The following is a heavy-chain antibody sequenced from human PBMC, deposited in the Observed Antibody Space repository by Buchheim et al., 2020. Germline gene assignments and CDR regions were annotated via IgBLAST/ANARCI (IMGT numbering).Heavy chain of an antibody. J-gene: IGHJ4*02. V-gene: IGHV3-30*18. Sequence: QVQLVESGGGVVQPGRSLRLSCAPSGFDFSSFGMHRVRQAPGKGLEWVAIISYDGSDKYYTDSVKGRFTISRDNSKKTLFLQMNSLRPEDTAVYYCAKERSVTSSLYYFDYWGQGT. D-gene: IGHD5-18*01. CDR3: AKERSVTSSLYYFDY. CDR2: ISYDGSDK. CDR1: GFDFSSFG.